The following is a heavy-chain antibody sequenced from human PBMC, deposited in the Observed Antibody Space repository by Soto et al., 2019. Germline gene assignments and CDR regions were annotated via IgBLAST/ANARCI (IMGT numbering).Heavy chain of an antibody. V-gene: IGHV3-74*01. CDR3: TRGPRPISTGTGAY. Sequence: LRLSCAASGFIFKMYWMHWVRQSPGKGLVWISRIYNDGTYSDYADSVRGRFTISRDNVNDTLYLQMNNLRAEDSGLYYCTRGPRPISTGTGAYWGQGTQITVSS. J-gene: IGHJ4*02. D-gene: IGHD3-10*01. CDR2: IYNDGTYS. CDR1: GFIFKMYW.